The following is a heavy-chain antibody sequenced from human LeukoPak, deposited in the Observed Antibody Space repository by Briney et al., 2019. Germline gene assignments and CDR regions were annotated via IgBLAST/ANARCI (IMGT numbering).Heavy chain of an antibody. CDR1: GFTLSSYS. Sequence: PGGSLRLSCAASGFTLSSYSMDWFRQTPGKGLEWISYISSSSNTIDYADSVEGRFTISRDNAKNALYLQMNNLRAEDSAVYFCARDINYCTPTLCHRNWFDPWGQGTLVTVSS. CDR2: ISSSSNTI. V-gene: IGHV3-48*01. CDR3: ARDINYCTPTLCHRNWFDP. D-gene: IGHD2-8*01. J-gene: IGHJ5*02.